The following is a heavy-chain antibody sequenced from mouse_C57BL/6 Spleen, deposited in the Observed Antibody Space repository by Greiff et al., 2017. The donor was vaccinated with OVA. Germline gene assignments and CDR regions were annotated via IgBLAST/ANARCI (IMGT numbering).Heavy chain of an antibody. CDR3: ARSAYYYGSSYDY. CDR2: INPSNGGT. D-gene: IGHD1-1*01. Sequence: QVQLQQSGTELVKPGASVKLSCKASGYTFTSYWMHWVKQRPGQGLEWIGNINPSNGGTNYNEQFKSKATLTVDKSSSTAYMQLSSLTSEDAAVYYCARSAYYYGSSYDYWGQGTTLTVSS. V-gene: IGHV1-53*01. CDR1: GYTFTSYW. J-gene: IGHJ2*01.